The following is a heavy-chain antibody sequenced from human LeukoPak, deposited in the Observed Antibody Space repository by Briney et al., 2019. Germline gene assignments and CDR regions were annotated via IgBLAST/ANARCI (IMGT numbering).Heavy chain of an antibody. CDR3: ARYLAVTTFGPYWFDP. J-gene: IGHJ5*02. Sequence: GGSLILSCAASGFTFSSYWMSWVRQAPGRGLEWVASIKQDGSEKYYVESVKGRFTISRHNAKNSLYMQMNSLRAEDTAVYYCARYLAVTTFGPYWFDPWGQRTLVTASS. CDR1: GFTFSSYW. V-gene: IGHV3-7*01. CDR2: IKQDGSEK. D-gene: IGHD3-16*01.